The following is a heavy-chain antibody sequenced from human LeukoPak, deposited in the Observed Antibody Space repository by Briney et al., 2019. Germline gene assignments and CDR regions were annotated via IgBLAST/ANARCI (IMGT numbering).Heavy chain of an antibody. J-gene: IGHJ6*02. D-gene: IGHD1-1*01. CDR2: IYTSGST. Sequence: PSETLALTCTVSGGSISRYYWSWIRQPAGKGLEWIGRIYTSGSTNYNPSLKSRVTMSVDTSKNQFSLKLSSVTAADTAVYYCARDNWNSYYYNDYGMDVWGQGTTVTVSS. CDR1: GGSISRYY. V-gene: IGHV4-4*07. CDR3: ARDNWNSYYYNDYGMDV.